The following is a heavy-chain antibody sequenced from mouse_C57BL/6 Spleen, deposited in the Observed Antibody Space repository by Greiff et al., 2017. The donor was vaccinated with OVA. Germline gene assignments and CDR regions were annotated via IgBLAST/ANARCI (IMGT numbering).Heavy chain of an antibody. D-gene: IGHD3-3*01. CDR2: ISSGSSTI. J-gene: IGHJ4*01. V-gene: IGHV5-17*01. Sequence: EVQLVESGGGLVKPGGSLKLSCAASGFTFSDYGMHWVRQAPEKGLEWVAYISSGSSTIYYAATVTGRFTISRDKAKNTLFLQMTRLRSEDTDMYYCERQGDGDYYAMDYWGQGTSVTVSS. CDR1: GFTFSDYG. CDR3: ERQGDGDYYAMDY.